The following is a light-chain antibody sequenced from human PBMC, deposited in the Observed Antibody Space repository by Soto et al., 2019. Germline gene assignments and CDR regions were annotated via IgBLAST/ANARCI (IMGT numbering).Light chain of an antibody. J-gene: IGKJ1*01. CDR2: KAS. CDR3: QQYNTYQGT. V-gene: IGKV1-5*03. CDR1: QSVTSC. Sequence: DIQMTQSPSTLSASVGARVTITCRASQSVTSCLAWYQQKPGQAPRLLVYKASSLASGVPSRFSGSGSGTDLTITISSLQPADFETYYGQQYNTYQGTFGQGTKVDIK.